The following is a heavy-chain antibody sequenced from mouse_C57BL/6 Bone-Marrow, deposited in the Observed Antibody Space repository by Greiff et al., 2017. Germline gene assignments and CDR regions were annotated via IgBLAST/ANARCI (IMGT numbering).Heavy chain of an antibody. CDR3: ARGEGNYGWFAY. Sequence: EVHLVESEGGLVQPGSSMKLSCTASGFTFSDYYMAWVRQVPEKGLEWVANINYDGSSTYYLGSLKSRFILSRDNAKNILYLQMSSLKSEDTATYYCARGEGNYGWFAYWGQGTLVTVSA. J-gene: IGHJ3*01. V-gene: IGHV5-16*01. D-gene: IGHD2-1*01. CDR2: INYDGSST. CDR1: GFTFSDYY.